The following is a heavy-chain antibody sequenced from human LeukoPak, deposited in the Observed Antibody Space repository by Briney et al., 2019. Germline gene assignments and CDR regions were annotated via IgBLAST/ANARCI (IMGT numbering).Heavy chain of an antibody. J-gene: IGHJ4*02. CDR1: GFTFSSYA. D-gene: IGHD1-14*01. Sequence: GGSLRLSCAASGFTFSSYAMSWVRQAPGKGLEWVSAIGGSGAGTYYADSVKGRFTISRDNSKNTLYLQMNSLRAEDTAVYYCARPRGEPAQDCWGQGTLVTVSS. CDR2: IGGSGAGT. CDR3: ARPRGEPAQDC. V-gene: IGHV3-23*01.